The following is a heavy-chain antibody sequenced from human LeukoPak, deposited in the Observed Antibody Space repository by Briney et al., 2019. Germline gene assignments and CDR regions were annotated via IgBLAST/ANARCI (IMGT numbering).Heavy chain of an antibody. J-gene: IGHJ4*02. CDR3: ARRVASGSGSYLYFDY. D-gene: IGHD1-26*01. V-gene: IGHV5-51*01. CDR2: IYPGDSDT. Sequence: GESLKISCKGSGYSFTSYWIGWVRQMPGKGLEWMGIIYPGDSDTRYSPSFQGQVTISADKSISTAYLQWSSLKASDTAMYYCARRVASGSGSYLYFDYWGQGTLVTVSS. CDR1: GYSFTSYW.